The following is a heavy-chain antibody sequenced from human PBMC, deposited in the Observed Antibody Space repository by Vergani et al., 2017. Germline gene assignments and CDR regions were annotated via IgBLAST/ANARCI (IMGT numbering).Heavy chain of an antibody. CDR2: ISFDGTNE. Sequence: QVQLVESGGGVVQPGTSLRLSCVVSGFALNRHAMYWVRQAPGKGLELVVGISFDGTNEYYPDLVKGRFTISRDIAKNTLYLQVRSLRLEDTGVYHCVRDRGLCAGGRCYTEAWDYWVQGTPVTVSS. CDR1: GFALNRHA. J-gene: IGHJ4*02. CDR3: VRDRGLCAGGRCYTEAWDY. D-gene: IGHD2-2*02. V-gene: IGHV3-30-3*01.